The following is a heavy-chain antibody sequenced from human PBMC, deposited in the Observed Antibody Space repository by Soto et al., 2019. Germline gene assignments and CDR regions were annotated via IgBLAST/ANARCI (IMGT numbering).Heavy chain of an antibody. V-gene: IGHV1-69*01. CDR1: GGTFSSYA. CDR3: ARVGAAAGIHDAFDI. CDR2: IIPIFGPA. J-gene: IGHJ3*02. Sequence: QVQLVQSGAEVKKPGSSVKVSCKASGGTFSSYAISWVRQAPGQGLEWMGGIIPIFGPANCAQKFQGRVTITADQSTSTAYMELSRLRSEDTAVYYCARVGAAAGIHDAFDIWGRETMVTVSS. D-gene: IGHD6-13*01.